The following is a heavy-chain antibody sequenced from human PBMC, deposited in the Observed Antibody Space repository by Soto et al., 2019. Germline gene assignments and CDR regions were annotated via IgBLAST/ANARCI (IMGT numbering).Heavy chain of an antibody. J-gene: IGHJ6*02. D-gene: IGHD3-3*01. CDR1: GFTFSSYS. CDR3: ARDPIPDYDFWSGYYYYGMDV. CDR2: ISSSSSTI. V-gene: IGHV3-48*02. Sequence: GGSLRLSCAASGFTFSSYSMNWVRQAPGKGLEWVSYISSSSSTIYYADSVKGRFTISRDNAKNSLYLQMNRLRDEDTAVYYCARDPIPDYDFWSGYYYYGMDVWGQGTTVTVSS.